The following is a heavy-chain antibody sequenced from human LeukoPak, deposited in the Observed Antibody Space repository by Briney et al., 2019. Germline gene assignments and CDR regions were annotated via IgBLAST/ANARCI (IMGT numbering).Heavy chain of an antibody. CDR3: AGSAPGYYYYYMDV. CDR2: IIPIFGTA. D-gene: IGHD6-6*01. V-gene: IGHV1-69*05. CDR1: GGSFSNYA. Sequence: SVKVSCKASGGSFSNYAINRVRQAPGQGLEWMGRIIPIFGTANYAQKFQGRVTITTDESTSTAYMELSSLRSEDTAVYYCAGSAPGYYYYYMDVWGKGTTVTVSS. J-gene: IGHJ6*03.